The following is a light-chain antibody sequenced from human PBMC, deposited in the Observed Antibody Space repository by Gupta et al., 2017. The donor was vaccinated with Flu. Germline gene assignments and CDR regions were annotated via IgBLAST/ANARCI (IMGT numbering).Light chain of an antibody. CDR2: GSS. Sequence: DIQMTQSPSSLSASVGDRVTITCQATQDITNYLNWFQQKPGKAPRLLIYGSSSLETGVPSSFSGSGSGTDFTFTISSLQPEDVATYFCQQDDNVPLTFGGGTKVEIK. CDR1: QDITNY. V-gene: IGKV1-33*01. CDR3: QQDDNVPLT. J-gene: IGKJ4*01.